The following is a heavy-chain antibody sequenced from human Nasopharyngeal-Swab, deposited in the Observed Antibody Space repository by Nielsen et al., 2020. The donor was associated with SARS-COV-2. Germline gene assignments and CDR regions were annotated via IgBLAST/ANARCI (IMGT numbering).Heavy chain of an antibody. CDR3: PRGSGWYHYYYYYGMDV. Sequence: GESLKISCAASGFTFSSYAMHWVRQAPGKGPEWVAVISYDGSNKYYADSVKGRFTISRDNSKNTLYLQMNSLRAEDTAVYYCPRGSGWYHYYYYYGMDVWGQGTTVTVSS. CDR1: GFTFSSYA. J-gene: IGHJ6*02. V-gene: IGHV3-30-3*01. CDR2: ISYDGSNK. D-gene: IGHD6-19*01.